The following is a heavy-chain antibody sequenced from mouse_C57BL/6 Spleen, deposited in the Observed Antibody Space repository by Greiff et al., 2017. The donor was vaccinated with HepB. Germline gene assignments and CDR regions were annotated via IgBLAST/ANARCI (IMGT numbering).Heavy chain of an antibody. J-gene: IGHJ3*01. V-gene: IGHV5-6*01. CDR1: GFTFSSYG. CDR3: ARRVYYAWFAY. CDR2: ISSGGSYT. Sequence: EVHLVESGGDLVKPGGSLKLSCAASGFTFSSYGMSWVRQTPDKRLEWVATISSGGSYTYYPDSVKGRFIISRDNAKNTLYLQMSSLKSEDTAMYYCARRVYYAWFAYWGQGTLVTVSA. D-gene: IGHD1-1*01.